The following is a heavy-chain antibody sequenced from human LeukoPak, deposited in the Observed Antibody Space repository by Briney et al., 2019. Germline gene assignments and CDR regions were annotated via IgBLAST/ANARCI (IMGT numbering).Heavy chain of an antibody. CDR2: INPSGVST. CDR3: AKHFSGGDYDAFEI. Sequence: ASVNVSGKASGYTGTSYCMNWVRQAPGQGLGWLGVINPSGVSTSYAQKFQGRVTMTRDMSTSTVYMELSSLRSEDPAVYYCAKHFSGGDYDAFEIWAEGALLPVSP. V-gene: IGHV1-46*01. J-gene: IGHJ3*02. CDR1: GYTGTSYC. D-gene: IGHD2-21*01.